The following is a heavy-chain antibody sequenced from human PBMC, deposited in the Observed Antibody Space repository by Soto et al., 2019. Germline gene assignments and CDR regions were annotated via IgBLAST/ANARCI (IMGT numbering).Heavy chain of an antibody. J-gene: IGHJ4*02. CDR2: IRQGGSEK. V-gene: IGHV3-7*04. D-gene: IGHD2-2*01. Sequence: EVQLVESGGNLVQPGGSLRLSCVGSGFTFSSNWMTWVRQAPGKGLEWVGNIRQGGSEKNYVDSVKGRFTISRDNAKNSLYMQMNGLRAEDTAVYYCAREIVVARGASYFDYWGPGTLVTVSS. CDR3: AREIVVARGASYFDY. CDR1: GFTFSSNW.